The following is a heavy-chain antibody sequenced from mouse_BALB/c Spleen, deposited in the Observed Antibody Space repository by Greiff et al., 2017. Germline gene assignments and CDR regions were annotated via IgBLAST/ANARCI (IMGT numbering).Heavy chain of an antibody. CDR3: AREDYGNYENYFDY. D-gene: IGHD2-1*01. CDR1: GFSLTSYG. Sequence: VQVVESGPGLVAPSQSLSITCTVSGFSLTSYGVHWVRQPPGKGLEWLGVIWAGGSTNYNSALMSRLSISKDNSKSQVFLKMNSLQTDDTAMYYCAREDYGNYENYFDYWGQGTTLTVSS. V-gene: IGHV2-9*02. CDR2: IWAGGST. J-gene: IGHJ2*01.